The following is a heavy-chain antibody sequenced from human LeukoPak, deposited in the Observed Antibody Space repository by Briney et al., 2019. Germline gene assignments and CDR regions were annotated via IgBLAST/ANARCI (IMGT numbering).Heavy chain of an antibody. CDR3: TTDVIAAAGITYFDY. V-gene: IGHV3-15*01. D-gene: IGHD6-13*01. J-gene: IGHJ4*02. CDR2: IKSKTDGGTT. CDR1: GFTFSRYS. Sequence: GGSLRLSCAASGFTFSRYSMNWVRQAPGKGLEWVGRIKSKTDGGTTDYAAPVKGRFTISRDDSKNTLYLQMNSLKTEDTAVYYCTTDVIAAAGITYFDYWGQGTLVTVSS.